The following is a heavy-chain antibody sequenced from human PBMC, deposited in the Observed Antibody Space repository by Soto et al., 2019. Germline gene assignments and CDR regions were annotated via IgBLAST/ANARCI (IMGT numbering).Heavy chain of an antibody. CDR1: GFTFSSYC. V-gene: IGHV3-30*18. Sequence: QVQLVESGGGVVQPGRSLRLSCAASGFTFSSYCMHWVRQAPGKGLAWVAVISYDGSNRYYADSVKGRFTISRDNSKTTLNLQMKGLRAEDTAGDYCAKETYSGPLDYWGQGTLVTVSS. CDR2: ISYDGSNR. J-gene: IGHJ4*02. CDR3: AKETYSGPLDY. D-gene: IGHD2-15*01.